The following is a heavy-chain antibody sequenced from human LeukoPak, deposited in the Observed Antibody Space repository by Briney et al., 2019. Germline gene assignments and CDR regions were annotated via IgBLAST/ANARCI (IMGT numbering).Heavy chain of an antibody. V-gene: IGHV4-38-2*02. Sequence: SETLSLTCTVTRSSISSGYFWAWIRQPPGKGLEWIGSIYYSGSTYYNPSLKSRVTISVDTSKNQFSLKLSSVTAADTAVYYCARDNVLAAAGTHNWFDPWGQGTLVTVSS. CDR1: RSSISSGYF. CDR2: IYYSGST. CDR3: ARDNVLAAAGTHNWFDP. D-gene: IGHD6-13*01. J-gene: IGHJ5*02.